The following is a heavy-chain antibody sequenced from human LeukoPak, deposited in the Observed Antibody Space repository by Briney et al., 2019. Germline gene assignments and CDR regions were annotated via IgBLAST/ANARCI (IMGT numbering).Heavy chain of an antibody. CDR1: GFSVSSNY. D-gene: IGHD3-10*01. Sequence: GGSLRLSCAASGFSVSSNYMNWVRQAPGKGLEWVSITYNVGTTYYTDSVKGRFTISRDNSKNTLYLQMNSLRADDTAVYYCTRGYGSGSYYFWGQGTLVTVSS. J-gene: IGHJ4*02. CDR2: TYNVGTT. V-gene: IGHV3-66*01. CDR3: TRGYGSGSYYF.